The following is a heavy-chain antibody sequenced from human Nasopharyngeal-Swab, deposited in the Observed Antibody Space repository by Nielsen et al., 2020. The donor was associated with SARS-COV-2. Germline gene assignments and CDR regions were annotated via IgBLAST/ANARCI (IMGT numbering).Heavy chain of an antibody. J-gene: IGHJ4*02. CDR3: ARDHPSSGYYGGLFDY. Sequence: GGSLRLSCAASGFTFSSYGMHWVRQAPGKGLVWVSRINSDGSSTSYADSVKGRFTISRDNSKNTLYLQMNSLRAEDTAVYYCARDHPSSGYYGGLFDYWGQGTLVTVSS. CDR2: INSDGSST. CDR1: GFTFSSYG. V-gene: IGHV3-74*01. D-gene: IGHD3-22*01.